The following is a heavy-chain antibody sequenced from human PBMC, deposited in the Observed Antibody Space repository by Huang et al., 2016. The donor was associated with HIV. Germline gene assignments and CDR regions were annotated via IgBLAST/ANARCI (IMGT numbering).Heavy chain of an antibody. J-gene: IGHJ4*02. CDR3: ARQVDGFRSHFDF. Sequence: EVLLVQSGAELKEPGESLKIYCKASGYGFSSYWIGWVRQKPGKGLEWMVIIYPRDSETKYSPAFDGQVTISADKSTRTAYLQWESLQAPDTAIYFCARQVDGFRSHFDFWGQGTLVSVSS. D-gene: IGHD5-18*01. CDR2: IYPRDSET. CDR1: GYGFSSYW. V-gene: IGHV5-51*01.